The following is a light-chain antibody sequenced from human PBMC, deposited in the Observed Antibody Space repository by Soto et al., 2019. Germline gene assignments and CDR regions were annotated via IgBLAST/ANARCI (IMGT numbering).Light chain of an antibody. Sequence: DIQMTHSPSTLSASVGDIVTITCRAIQSIISWLAWYQQKPGKAPKLLIYDASSLQSGVPPRFSGSGSGTDFTLAISSLQPEDSATYYCLKDINYPWKFGQGTKVDIK. V-gene: IGKV1-5*01. CDR2: DAS. J-gene: IGKJ1*01. CDR1: QSIISW. CDR3: LKDINYPWK.